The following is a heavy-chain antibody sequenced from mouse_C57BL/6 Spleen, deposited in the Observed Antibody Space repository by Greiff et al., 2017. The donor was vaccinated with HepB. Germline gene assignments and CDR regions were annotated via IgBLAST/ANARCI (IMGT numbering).Heavy chain of an antibody. Sequence: EVHLVESGGDLVKPGGSLKLSCAASGFTFSSYGMSWVRQTPDKRLEWVATISSGGSYTYYPDSVKGRFTISRDNAKNTLYLQMSSLKTEDTAMYYCARQGEFITTVVAFDYWGQGTTLTVSS. J-gene: IGHJ2*01. V-gene: IGHV5-6*01. D-gene: IGHD1-1*01. CDR3: ARQGEFITTVVAFDY. CDR1: GFTFSSYG. CDR2: ISSGGSYT.